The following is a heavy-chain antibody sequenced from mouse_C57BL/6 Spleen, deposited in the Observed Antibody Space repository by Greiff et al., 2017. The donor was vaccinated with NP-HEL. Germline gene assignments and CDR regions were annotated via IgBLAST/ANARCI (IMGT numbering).Heavy chain of an antibody. CDR1: GFNIKNTY. CDR3: VYYDYDAKTGTNAMDY. D-gene: IGHD2-4*01. J-gene: IGHJ4*01. V-gene: IGHV14-3*01. Sequence: EVQLQESVAELVRPGASVKLSCTASGFNIKNTYMHWVKQRPEQGLEWIGRIDPANGNTKYAPKFQGKATITADTSSNTAYLQLSSLTSEDTAIYYCVYYDYDAKTGTNAMDYWGQGTSVTVSS. CDR2: IDPANGNT.